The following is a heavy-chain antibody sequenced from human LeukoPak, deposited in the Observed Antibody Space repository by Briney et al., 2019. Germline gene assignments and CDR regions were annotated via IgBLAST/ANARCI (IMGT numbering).Heavy chain of an antibody. CDR1: GGSFSGYY. D-gene: IGHD3-10*01. Sequence: SETLSLTCGVYGGSFSGYYWNWIRQPPGMGLEWIGEINHRGGTGYNPSLKSRVTMSVDTSKNVFSLKLTSVTAADTAVYYCARAPLTYYYGSGSRSGFDYWGQGTLVTVSS. CDR2: INHRGGT. J-gene: IGHJ4*02. V-gene: IGHV4-34*01. CDR3: ARAPLTYYYGSGSRSGFDY.